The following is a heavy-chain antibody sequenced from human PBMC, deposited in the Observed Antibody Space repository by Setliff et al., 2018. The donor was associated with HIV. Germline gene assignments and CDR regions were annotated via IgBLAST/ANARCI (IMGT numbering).Heavy chain of an antibody. Sequence: SETLSLTCSVSGGSFSGYHWNWIRQPAGKGLEWIGRIYYTGNTDYNPSLKSRVTMSMDTSKNQISLKLNSMTAADTAVYYCARGPPFAYWGQGLLVTVSS. CDR2: IYYTGNT. CDR3: ARGPPFAY. V-gene: IGHV4-4*07. CDR1: GGSFSGYH. J-gene: IGHJ4*02.